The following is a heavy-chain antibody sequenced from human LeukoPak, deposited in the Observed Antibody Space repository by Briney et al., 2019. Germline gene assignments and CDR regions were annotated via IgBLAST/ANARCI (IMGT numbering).Heavy chain of an antibody. D-gene: IGHD3-10*01. CDR1: RFTFSIPT. Sequence: SVKVSCKASRFTFSIPTVQWVPQARGQRLEWIGWICVGSSYTNYAQKWQERVTFTGDMSTGTVYMELSSLRSEDTAVYYCAVARGLTDPLDFWGQGALVTVSS. CDR3: AVARGLTDPLDF. V-gene: IGHV1-58*01. J-gene: IGHJ4*02. CDR2: ICVGSSYT.